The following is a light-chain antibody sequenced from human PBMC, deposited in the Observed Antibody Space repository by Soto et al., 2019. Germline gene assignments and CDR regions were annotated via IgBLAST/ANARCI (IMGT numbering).Light chain of an antibody. Sequence: DIQMTQSPSTLSASVGDRVTITCRASQSISSWLAWYQQKPGKAPKLLIYKASSLEGGVPSRFSGSGSGTDFTLTISSLQPGDFATYYCQQYHSYSLTFGGGTKVDIK. J-gene: IGKJ4*01. CDR1: QSISSW. CDR3: QQYHSYSLT. CDR2: KAS. V-gene: IGKV1-5*03.